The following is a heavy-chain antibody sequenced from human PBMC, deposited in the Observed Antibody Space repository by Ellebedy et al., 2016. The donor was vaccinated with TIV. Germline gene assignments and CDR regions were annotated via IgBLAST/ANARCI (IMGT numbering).Heavy chain of an antibody. Sequence: GESLKISCAASGFTFTNYWMSWVRQAPGKGLEWVATIKQGGSEKYYVDPVKGRFTISRDNSMDTLYLQMNSLGVGDTAVYYCAKLGFDILTGSGGMDVWGQGTTVTVSS. CDR3: AKLGFDILTGSGGMDV. CDR1: GFTFTNYW. CDR2: IKQGGSEK. V-gene: IGHV3-7*03. J-gene: IGHJ6*02. D-gene: IGHD3-9*01.